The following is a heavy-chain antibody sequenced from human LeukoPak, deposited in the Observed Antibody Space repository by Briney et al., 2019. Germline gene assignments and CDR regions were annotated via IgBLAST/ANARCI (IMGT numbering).Heavy chain of an antibody. CDR2: ITANGDST. Sequence: GGSLRLSCAASGFTFTRNAMSWVRQPRWRGLEWVSSITANGDSTHYADSVKGRFTISRDNSRSTLYLQMNSLRPEDTAVYYCADPGVGAAAYWGQGTLVTVSS. D-gene: IGHD2-15*01. J-gene: IGHJ4*02. CDR1: GFTFTRNA. V-gene: IGHV3-23*01. CDR3: ADPGVGAAAY.